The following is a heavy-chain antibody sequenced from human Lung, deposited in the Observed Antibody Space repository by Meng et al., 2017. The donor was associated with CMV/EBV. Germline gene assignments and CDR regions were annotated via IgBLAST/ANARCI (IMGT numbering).Heavy chain of an antibody. Sequence: SETLSLXXAVYGGSFSGYYWSWIRQPPGKGLEWIGEINHSGSTVYNPSLKSRVTISVDTSKKQFSLKLISVTAAETAVYYCVGMKADETTFKNYYYGMDVWGQGTXVTVSS. CDR1: GGSFSGYY. D-gene: IGHD1-1*01. J-gene: IGHJ6*02. V-gene: IGHV4-34*01. CDR2: INHSGST. CDR3: VGMKADETTFKNYYYGMDV.